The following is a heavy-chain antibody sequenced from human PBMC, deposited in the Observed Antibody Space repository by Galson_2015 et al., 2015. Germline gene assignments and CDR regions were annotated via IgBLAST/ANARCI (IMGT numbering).Heavy chain of an antibody. CDR1: GYTFTSYY. J-gene: IGHJ4*02. Sequence: SVKVSCKASGYTFTSYYMHWVRQAPGQGLEWMGIINPSGGSTSYAQKFQGRVTMTRDTSTSTVYMELSSLRSEDTAVYYCARDYCSGGSCYLFDYWGQGTLVTVSS. D-gene: IGHD2-15*01. CDR3: ARDYCSGGSCYLFDY. CDR2: INPSGGST. V-gene: IGHV1-46*01.